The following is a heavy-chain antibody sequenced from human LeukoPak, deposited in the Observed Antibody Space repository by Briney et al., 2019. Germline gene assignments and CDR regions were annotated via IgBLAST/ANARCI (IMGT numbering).Heavy chain of an antibody. D-gene: IGHD1-26*01. J-gene: IGHJ5*02. Sequence: ASVKVSCKASGYTFRQYSISWVRQAPGKGFEWMGWVSPSHTTRVYAQEFQGRVTMTADTNTNTVSMELRSLRFDDTAVYYCARDSQWEARFDPWGQGTLVTVSS. CDR1: GYTFRQYS. CDR3: ARDSQWEARFDP. CDR2: VSPSHTTR. V-gene: IGHV1-18*01.